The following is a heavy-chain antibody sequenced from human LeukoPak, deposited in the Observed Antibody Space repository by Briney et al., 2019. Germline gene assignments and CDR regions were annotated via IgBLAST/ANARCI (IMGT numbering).Heavy chain of an antibody. CDR1: GGTFSSYA. V-gene: IGHV1-69*01. D-gene: IGHD3-9*01. Sequence: ASVKVSCKASGGTFSSYAISWVRQAPGQGLEWMGGIIPIFGTANYAQKFQGRVTITADESTTTAYMELSRLTTADTAVYYCTRGDDFLAAYNYMDVWGKGSSVIVSS. CDR2: IIPIFGTA. J-gene: IGHJ6*03. CDR3: TRGDDFLAAYNYMDV.